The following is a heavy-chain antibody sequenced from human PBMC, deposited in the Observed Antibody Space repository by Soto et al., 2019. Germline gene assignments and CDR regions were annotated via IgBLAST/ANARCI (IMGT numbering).Heavy chain of an antibody. CDR3: ARDSTSYYDFWSGYNFDY. D-gene: IGHD3-3*01. Sequence: PGGSLRLSCDASGFSFNSFDMCWVRQAPGKGLEWVSGISRNSTRTYYADSVKGRFTISRDNSKNTLYLQMNSLRDEDTAVYYCARDSTSYYDFWSGYNFDYWGQGTLVTVSS. J-gene: IGHJ4*02. CDR1: GFSFNSFD. V-gene: IGHV3-23*01. CDR2: ISRNSTRT.